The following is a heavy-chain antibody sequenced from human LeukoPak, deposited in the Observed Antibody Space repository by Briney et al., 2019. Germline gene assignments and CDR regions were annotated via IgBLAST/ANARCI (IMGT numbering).Heavy chain of an antibody. Sequence: SETLSLTCAVYGGSFSGYYCSWIRQPPGKGLEWIGVINHSGSTNYNPSLKSRVTISVDTSKNQFSLKLSSVTAADTAVYYCARRKGNTMVRGVRPYWFDPWGQGTLVTVSS. V-gene: IGHV4-34*01. J-gene: IGHJ5*02. CDR2: INHSGST. CDR1: GGSFSGYY. CDR3: ARRKGNTMVRGVRPYWFDP. D-gene: IGHD3-10*01.